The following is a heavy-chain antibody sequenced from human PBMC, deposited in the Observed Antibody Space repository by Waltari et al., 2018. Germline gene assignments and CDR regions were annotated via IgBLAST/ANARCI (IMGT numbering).Heavy chain of an antibody. CDR1: GFTFNYDW. CDR2: INQDGSDK. Sequence: EVQLVESGGGLVQPGGSLRLSCAASGFTFNYDWMSWVRQAPGKGLEVVAKINQDGSDKSYVDSVKGRFTISRDNAEKSLYLQMSSLRAEDTAVYYCARENGWSFDNWGQGTLVTVSS. CDR3: ARENGWSFDN. D-gene: IGHD6-19*01. J-gene: IGHJ4*02. V-gene: IGHV3-7*01.